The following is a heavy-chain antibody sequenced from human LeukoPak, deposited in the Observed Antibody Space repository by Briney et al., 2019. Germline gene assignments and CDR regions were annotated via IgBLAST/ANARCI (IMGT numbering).Heavy chain of an antibody. CDR1: GDPINTNIYY. CDR3: ARHEYRWPTSSDPVYYMDV. Sequence: KPSETLSLTCAVAGDPINTNIYYWGWIRQPPGKGLEWIGTIYYSGSAYYNPSLKSRVTISIDTSKNQFSLRLTSVTAADTAVYYCARHEYRWPTSSDPVYYMDVWGKGTTVTVS. V-gene: IGHV4-39*01. J-gene: IGHJ6*03. D-gene: IGHD5-24*01. CDR2: IYYSGSA.